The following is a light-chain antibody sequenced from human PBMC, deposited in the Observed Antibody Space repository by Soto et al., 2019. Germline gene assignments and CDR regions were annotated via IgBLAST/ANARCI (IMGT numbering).Light chain of an antibody. CDR1: QNVENY. V-gene: IGKV1-5*03. CDR3: QQYNSYSWP. J-gene: IGKJ1*01. CDR2: KAS. Sequence: DIQMTQSPSTLSASVGDRVTITCRASQNVENYLAWYQQKPGKAPKLLIYKASSLESGVPSRFSGSGSGTEFTLTISSLQPDDFATYYCQQYNSYSWPFGQGTKVDIK.